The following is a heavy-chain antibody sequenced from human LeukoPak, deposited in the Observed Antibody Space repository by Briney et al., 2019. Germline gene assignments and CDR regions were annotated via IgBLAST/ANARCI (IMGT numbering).Heavy chain of an antibody. Sequence: PGGSLRLSCAASGFTFSSYDMSWVRQAPGKGLEWVSAISGSGPNTYYADSVKGRFTLSRDNSKNTLYLQMNSLRAEDTAVYYCAKRSGSSFVYFDYWGQGTLVTVSS. CDR3: AKRSGSSFVYFDY. D-gene: IGHD3-10*01. V-gene: IGHV3-23*01. J-gene: IGHJ4*02. CDR2: ISGSGPNT. CDR1: GFTFSSYD.